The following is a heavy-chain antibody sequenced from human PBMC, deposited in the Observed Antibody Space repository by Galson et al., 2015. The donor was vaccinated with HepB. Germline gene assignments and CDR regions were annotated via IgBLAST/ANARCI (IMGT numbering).Heavy chain of an antibody. Sequence: SLRLSCAASGFTFSSYAMSWVRQAPGKGLEWVSAISGSGGSTYYADSVKGRFTISRDNSKNTLYLQMNSLRAEDTAVYYCAPPPPITSRKGREVTDQSTVTTNFDYWGQGTLVTVSS. J-gene: IGHJ4*02. CDR3: APPPPITSRKGREVTDQSTVTTNFDY. D-gene: IGHD4-11*01. V-gene: IGHV3-23*01. CDR1: GFTFSSYA. CDR2: ISGSGGST.